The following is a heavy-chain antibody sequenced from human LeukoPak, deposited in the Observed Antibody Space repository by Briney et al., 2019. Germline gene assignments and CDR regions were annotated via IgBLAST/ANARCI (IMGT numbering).Heavy chain of an antibody. CDR1: GYSFTSYW. D-gene: IGHD6-13*01. J-gene: IGHJ6*02. CDR2: IYPGDSDT. V-gene: IGHV5-51*01. CDR3: ASCIAAAGNGPGVGYGMDV. Sequence: GESLKISCKGSGYSFTSYWIGWVRQMPGKGLEWMGIIYPGDSDTRYSPSFQGQVTISADKSISTAYLQWSSLKASDTAMYYCASCIAAAGNGPGVGYGMDVWGQGTTVTVSS.